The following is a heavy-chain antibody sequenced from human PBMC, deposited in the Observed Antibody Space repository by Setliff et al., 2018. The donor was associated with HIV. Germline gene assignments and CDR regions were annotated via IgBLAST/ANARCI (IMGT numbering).Heavy chain of an antibody. CDR2: IIPVFGTT. V-gene: IGHV1-69*13. Sequence: ASVKVSCKASGGTFSSYAISWVRQAPGQGLDWMGGIIPVFGTTNYAQKFQVRVTITADESTSTAYMELSSLRSEDTAVDYCARGGVYYYDSSGWSMDYWVQVTLVTVSS. CDR3: ARGGVYYYDSSGWSMDY. D-gene: IGHD3-22*01. CDR1: GGTFSSYA. J-gene: IGHJ4*02.